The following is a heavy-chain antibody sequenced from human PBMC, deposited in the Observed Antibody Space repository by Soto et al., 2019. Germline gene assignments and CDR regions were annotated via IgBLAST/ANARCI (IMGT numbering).Heavy chain of an antibody. CDR1: GFTFSGHW. J-gene: IGHJ3*02. V-gene: IGHV3-74*03. CDR3: AREAGYCSRTSCYRRAFDT. Sequence: EVQLVESGGDLVQPGGSLSLSCAASGFTFSGHWIHWVRQVPGKGLEWVSRINTDGGSSAYADSVKGRFAISRDNAKNTLYLQMNGLRAADTAVYYCAREAGYCSRTSCYRRAFDTWGQGTTVTVSS. CDR2: INTDGGSS. D-gene: IGHD2-2*01.